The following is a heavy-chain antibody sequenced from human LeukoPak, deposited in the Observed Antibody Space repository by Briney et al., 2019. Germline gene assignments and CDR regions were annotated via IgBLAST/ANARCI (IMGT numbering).Heavy chain of an antibody. V-gene: IGHV3-23*01. CDR1: GFTFNTFW. CDR2: ITTSADST. Sequence: GGSLRLSCAASGFTFNTFWMTWVRQAPGKGLEWVSAITTSADSTYYADSVKGRFIISRDNSKNTLYLQMNSLRAEDTAVYYCAKRSDYGGNWNHFDYWGQGTLVTVSS. CDR3: AKRSDYGGNWNHFDY. J-gene: IGHJ4*02. D-gene: IGHD4-23*01.